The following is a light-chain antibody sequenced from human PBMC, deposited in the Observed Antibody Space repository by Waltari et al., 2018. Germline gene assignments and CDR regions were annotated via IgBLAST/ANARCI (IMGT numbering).Light chain of an antibody. J-gene: IGKJ4*01. Sequence: DIQMTQPPSSRSASVGDRVTTTCQASQDISNYLNCYQQKPGKAPKLLIYDASNLETGVPSRFSRSGSGTDFTFTIRSLQPEDIATYYCQQYDNLLSLTFGGGTKVEIK. CDR2: DAS. V-gene: IGKV1-33*01. CDR1: QDISNY. CDR3: QQYDNLLSLT.